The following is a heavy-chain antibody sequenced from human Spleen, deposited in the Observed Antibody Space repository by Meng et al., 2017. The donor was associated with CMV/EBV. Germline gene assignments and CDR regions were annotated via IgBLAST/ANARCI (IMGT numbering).Heavy chain of an antibody. CDR1: GCSCEDYV. CDR3: ATYWGAQPGIAVA. CDR2: INWSDGSS. Sequence: GSGCSCEDYVMRWVRQAPGKGLEWVSGINWSDGSSGYVHSVKGRFTISRDNSKNSMYLQMDSLRAEDTALYYCATYWGAQPGIAVAWGQGTLVTVSS. D-gene: IGHD6-19*01. J-gene: IGHJ5*02. V-gene: IGHV3-20*03.